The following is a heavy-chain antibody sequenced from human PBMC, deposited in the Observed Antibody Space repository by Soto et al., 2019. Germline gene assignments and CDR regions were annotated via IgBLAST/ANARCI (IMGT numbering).Heavy chain of an antibody. CDR2: IIPILGIA. V-gene: IGHV1-69*04. D-gene: IGHD3-10*01. CDR1: GGTFSSYT. Sequence: ASVKVSCKASGGTFSSYTISWVRQAPGQGLEWMGRIIPILGIANYAQKFQGRVTITADKSTSTAYMELSSLRSEDTAVYYCARDRGIDPAAFDIWGQGTMVTVSS. CDR3: ARDRGIDPAAFDI. J-gene: IGHJ3*02.